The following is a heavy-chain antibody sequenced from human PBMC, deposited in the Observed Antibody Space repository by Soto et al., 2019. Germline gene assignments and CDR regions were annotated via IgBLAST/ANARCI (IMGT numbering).Heavy chain of an antibody. V-gene: IGHV3-23*01. CDR2: ISGVST. CDR3: AKRATVTSPYYYYMDV. Sequence: EVQLLESGGGLVQPGGSLRLSCAASGFTFSSYAMSWVRQAPGKGLEWVSSISGVSTYYADSVKGRFTISRDNSKHTLWLQMNSLRVEDTAVYYCAKRATVTSPYYYYMDVWGKGTTVTVSS. CDR1: GFTFSSYA. J-gene: IGHJ6*03. D-gene: IGHD4-17*01.